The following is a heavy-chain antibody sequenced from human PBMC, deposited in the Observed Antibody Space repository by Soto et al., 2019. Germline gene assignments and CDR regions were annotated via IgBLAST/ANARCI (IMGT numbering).Heavy chain of an antibody. V-gene: IGHV4-39*07. CDR2: INHSGST. J-gene: IGHJ6*03. Sequence: SETLSLTCTVSGGSISSSSYYWSWIRQPPGKGLEWIGEINHSGSTNYNPSLKSRVTISVDTSKNQFSLKLSSVTAADTAVYYCARGPSKGNIHYDILTGYYMDVWGKGTTVTVSS. CDR3: ARGPSKGNIHYDILTGYYMDV. CDR1: GGSISSSSYY. D-gene: IGHD3-9*01.